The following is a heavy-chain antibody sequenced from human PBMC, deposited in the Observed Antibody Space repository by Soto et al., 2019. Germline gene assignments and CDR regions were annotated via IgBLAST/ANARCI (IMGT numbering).Heavy chain of an antibody. J-gene: IGHJ6*02. CDR1: GFSFSSYG. D-gene: IGHD2-2*02. CDR3: AKGLVATAILGRSSEDYYYYEMDV. Sequence: GGSLRLSCAASGFSFSSYGMHWVRQAPGKGLEWVAVISYDGSNKYCGDSMKGRFTISRDNSKKTLYLQMNRLKAEETAVYFCAKGLVATAILGRSSEDYYYYEMDVWGQGTTVTVSS. CDR2: ISYDGSNK. V-gene: IGHV3-30*18.